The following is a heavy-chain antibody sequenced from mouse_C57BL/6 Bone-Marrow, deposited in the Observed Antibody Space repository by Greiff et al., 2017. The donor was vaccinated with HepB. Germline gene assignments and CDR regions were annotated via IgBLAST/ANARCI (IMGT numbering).Heavy chain of an antibody. CDR1: GFTFSSYA. J-gene: IGHJ3*01. V-gene: IGHV5-4*03. CDR2: ISDGGSYT. Sequence: EVKLVESGGGLVKPGGSLKLSCAASGFTFSSYAMSWVRQTPEKRLEWVATISDGGSYTYYPDNVKGRFTISRDNAKNNLYLQMSHLKSEDTAMYYCARAYYYGSRTFAYWGQGTLVTVSA. CDR3: ARAYYYGSRTFAY. D-gene: IGHD1-1*01.